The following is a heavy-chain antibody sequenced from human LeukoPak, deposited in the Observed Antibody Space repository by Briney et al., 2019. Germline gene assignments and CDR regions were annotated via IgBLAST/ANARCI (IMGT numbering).Heavy chain of an antibody. CDR1: GGSISSGSYY. D-gene: IGHD3-10*01. Sequence: SETLSLTCTVSGGSISSGSYYWSWIRQPPGKGLEWIGYIYYSGSTNYNPSLKSRVTISVDTSKNQFSLKLSSVTAADTAVYYCARAARRYGSGSYLPTPRYYYYYYMDVWGKGTTVTISS. J-gene: IGHJ6*03. CDR3: ARAARRYGSGSYLPTPRYYYYYYMDV. CDR2: IYYSGST. V-gene: IGHV4-61*01.